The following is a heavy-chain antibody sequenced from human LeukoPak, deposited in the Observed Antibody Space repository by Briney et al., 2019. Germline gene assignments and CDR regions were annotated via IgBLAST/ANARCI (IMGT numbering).Heavy chain of an antibody. CDR3: AREAVAGFNWFDP. CDR2: TRNKANSYTT. J-gene: IGHJ5*02. D-gene: IGHD6-19*01. Sequence: GGSLRLSCAAPGFTFSDHYMDWVRQAPGKGLEWVGRTRNKANSYTTEYAASVKGRFTISRDDSKNSLYLQMNSLKTEDTAVYYCAREAVAGFNWFDPWGQGTLVTVSS. CDR1: GFTFSDHY. V-gene: IGHV3-72*01.